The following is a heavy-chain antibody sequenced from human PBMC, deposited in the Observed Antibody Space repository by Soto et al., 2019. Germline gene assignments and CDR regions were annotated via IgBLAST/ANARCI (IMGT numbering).Heavy chain of an antibody. CDR1: GFTFSSYS. V-gene: IGHV3-48*01. CDR3: ARDFNPLIWFGELWDYYYYGMDV. CDR2: ISSSSSTI. J-gene: IGHJ6*02. Sequence: EVQLVESGGGLVQPGGSLRLSCAASGFTFSSYSMNWVRQAPGKGLEWVSYISSSSSTIYYADSVKGRFTISRDNAKNSLYLQMNSLRAEDTAVYYCARDFNPLIWFGELWDYYYYGMDVWGQGTTVTVSS. D-gene: IGHD3-10*01.